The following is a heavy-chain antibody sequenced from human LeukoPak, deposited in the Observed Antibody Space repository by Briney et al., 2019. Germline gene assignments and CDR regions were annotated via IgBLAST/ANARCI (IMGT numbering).Heavy chain of an antibody. V-gene: IGHV4-61*02. Sequence: PSETLSLTCTVSGGSISSGSYYWSWIRQPAGKGLEWIGRIYTSGSTNYNPSLKSRVTISVDTSKNQVSLKLSSVTAADTAVYYCARDNNNWGGYFDYWGQGTLVTVSS. D-gene: IGHD1-1*01. CDR1: GGSISSGSYY. CDR2: IYTSGST. CDR3: ARDNNNWGGYFDY. J-gene: IGHJ4*02.